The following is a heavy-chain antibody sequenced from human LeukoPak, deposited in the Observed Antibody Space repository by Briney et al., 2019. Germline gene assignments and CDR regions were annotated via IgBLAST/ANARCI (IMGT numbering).Heavy chain of an antibody. D-gene: IGHD3-22*01. J-gene: IGHJ4*02. CDR1: GLTFSSSW. Sequence: GGSLRLSCAVSGLTFSSSWMDWVRQAPGKGLEWVASINPDGNKKYSADSVKGRFTISRDNAENSLYLQMNSLRAEGTAVYYYASGHEGYDSSGYYYFDYWGQGTLVTVSS. CDR3: ASGHEGYDSSGYYYFDY. CDR2: INPDGNKK. V-gene: IGHV3-7*03.